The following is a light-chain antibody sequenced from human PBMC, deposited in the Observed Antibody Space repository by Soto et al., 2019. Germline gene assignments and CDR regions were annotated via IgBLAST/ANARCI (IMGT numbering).Light chain of an antibody. CDR2: EGT. CDR3: CSYAGPYYV. Sequence: QSVLTQPASVSGSPGQSITISCTGSSNDVGGYNLVSWYQHHPGKAPKLMIYEGTKRPSGVSNRFSGSKSGNTASLTIYGLQAEDEADYYCCSYAGPYYVFATGTKLTVL. J-gene: IGLJ1*01. CDR1: SNDVGGYNL. V-gene: IGLV2-23*01.